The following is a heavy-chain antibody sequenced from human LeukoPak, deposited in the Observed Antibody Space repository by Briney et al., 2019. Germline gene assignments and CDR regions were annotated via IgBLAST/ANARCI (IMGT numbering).Heavy chain of an antibody. V-gene: IGHV3-53*01. CDR3: ARGSRSPSGTYHYYFDY. J-gene: IGHJ4*02. CDR2: VFSGGTT. CDR1: GFTFSSYG. D-gene: IGHD1-26*01. Sequence: PGGSLRLSCAASGFTFSSYGMHWVRQAPGRGLEWVSVVFSGGTTYYADSVKGRFTISRDNSKNTLYLQMNSLRAEDTAVYYCARGSRSPSGTYHYYFDYWGQGTLVTVSS.